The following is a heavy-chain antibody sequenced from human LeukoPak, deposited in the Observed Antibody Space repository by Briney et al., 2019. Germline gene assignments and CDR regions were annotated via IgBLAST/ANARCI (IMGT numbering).Heavy chain of an antibody. Sequence: SETLSLTCTVSGGSISSYYWSWIRQPPGKGLEWIGYIYYGGSTNYNPSLKSRVTISVDTSKNQFSLKLSSVTAADTAVYYCARRYYGRFDYWGQGTLVTVSS. CDR1: GGSISSYY. D-gene: IGHD2/OR15-2a*01. J-gene: IGHJ4*02. CDR3: ARRYYGRFDY. CDR2: IYYGGST. V-gene: IGHV4-59*08.